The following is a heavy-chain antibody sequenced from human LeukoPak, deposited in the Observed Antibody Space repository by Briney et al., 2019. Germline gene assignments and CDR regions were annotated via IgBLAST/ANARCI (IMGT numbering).Heavy chain of an antibody. D-gene: IGHD6-19*01. CDR3: ARHVGSGWYLYFYYYGMDV. CDR1: GGSISRYY. V-gene: IGHV4-59*08. CDR2: IYYSGST. Sequence: SETLSLTCTVSGGSISRYYWSWIRQPPGKGLEWIGYIYYSGSTNYNPSLKSRVTISVDTSKNQFSLKLSSVTAADTAVYYCARHVGSGWYLYFYYYGMDVWGQGTTVTVSS. J-gene: IGHJ6*02.